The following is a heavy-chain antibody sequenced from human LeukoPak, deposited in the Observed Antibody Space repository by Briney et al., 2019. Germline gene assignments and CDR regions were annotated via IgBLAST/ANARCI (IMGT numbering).Heavy chain of an antibody. CDR2: LSPDGSSS. V-gene: IGHV3-74*01. J-gene: IGHJ4*02. CDR3: ARDLAVSDY. Sequence: GGSLRLSCAASGFTFSTYWMHWVRQAPGKGLVWVSRLSPDGSSSIYADSVKGRFTVSRDNAKNTLYLQMNSLRDEDTAMYYCARDLAVSDYWGQGTLVTVSS. CDR1: GFTFSTYW.